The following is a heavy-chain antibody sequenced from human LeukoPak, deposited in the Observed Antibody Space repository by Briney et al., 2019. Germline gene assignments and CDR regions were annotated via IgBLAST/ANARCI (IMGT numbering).Heavy chain of an antibody. CDR1: GGSISSYY. CDR3: ARADSSSWYRAFDI. V-gene: IGHV4-4*07. J-gene: IGHJ3*02. D-gene: IGHD6-13*01. Sequence: SETLSLTCTVSGGSISSYYWSWIRQPAGKGLEWIGRIYTSGSTNYNPSLKSRVTMSVDTSKNQFSLKLSSVTAADTAVYYCARADSSSWYRAFDIWGQGTMFTVSS. CDR2: IYTSGST.